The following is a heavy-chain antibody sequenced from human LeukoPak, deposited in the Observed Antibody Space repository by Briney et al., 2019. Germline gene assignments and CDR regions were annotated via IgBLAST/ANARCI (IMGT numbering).Heavy chain of an antibody. CDR2: ISGSGTPT. D-gene: IGHD3-10*01. J-gene: IGHJ3*02. CDR3: MRFGEFKNAFDI. V-gene: IGHV3-23*01. CDR1: GFTFSSYA. Sequence: PGGSLRLSCAASGFTFSSYAMSWVRQAPDKGLEWVSAISGSGTPTYSADSVKGRFTISRDNSKNTLDLQMNSLKTEDTAVYYCMRFGEFKNAFDIWGQGTMVTVSS.